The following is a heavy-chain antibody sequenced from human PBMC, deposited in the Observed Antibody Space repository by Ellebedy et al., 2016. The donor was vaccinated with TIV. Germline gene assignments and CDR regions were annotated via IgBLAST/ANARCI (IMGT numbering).Heavy chain of an antibody. CDR3: ARNPPTYNWVDS. Sequence: PSETLSLTCTVSGGSLSRSSYCWGWFRQPPGKGLEWIGNIYYSGDTDYNPSLKSRVTISVDTSKNQFSLKVRSVTAADTAVYYCARNPPTYNWVDSWGQGTLVTVSS. CDR1: GGSLSRSSYC. V-gene: IGHV4-39*01. J-gene: IGHJ5*01. CDR2: IYYSGDT.